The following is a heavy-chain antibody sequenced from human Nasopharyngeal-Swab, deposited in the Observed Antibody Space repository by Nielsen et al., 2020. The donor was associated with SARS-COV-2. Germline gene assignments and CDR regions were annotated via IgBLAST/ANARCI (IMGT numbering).Heavy chain of an antibody. D-gene: IGHD3-10*01. V-gene: IGHV3-23*01. Sequence: GESLKISCAASGFTFSSYAMSWVRQAPGKGLEWVSAISGSGGSTYYADPVKGRFTISRDNSKNTLYLQVNSLRAEDTAVYYCAKVSRAGGSGSYYYWGQGTLVTVSS. J-gene: IGHJ4*02. CDR3: AKVSRAGGSGSYYY. CDR1: GFTFSSYA. CDR2: ISGSGGST.